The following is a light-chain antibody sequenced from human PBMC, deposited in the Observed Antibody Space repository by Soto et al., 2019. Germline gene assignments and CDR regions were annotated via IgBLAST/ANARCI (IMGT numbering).Light chain of an antibody. V-gene: IGKV2-28*01. CDR3: MQALQTPWT. Sequence: DIVMTQYPLSLPVTPGEPASISCRSSQSLLHSNGYNYLDWYLQKPGQSPQLLIYLGSNRASGVPDRFSGSGSGTDFTLKISRVEAEDVGVYYCMQALQTPWTFCQVTKVDNK. CDR2: LGS. CDR1: QSLLHSNGYNY. J-gene: IGKJ1*01.